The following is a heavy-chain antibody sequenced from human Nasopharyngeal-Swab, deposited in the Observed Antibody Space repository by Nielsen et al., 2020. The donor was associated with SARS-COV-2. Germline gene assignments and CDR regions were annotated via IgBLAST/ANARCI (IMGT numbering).Heavy chain of an antibody. CDR2: IYSGGST. Sequence: GGSLRLSCAASGFTVSSNYMSWVRQAPGKGLEWVSVIYSGGSTYYADSVKGRFTISRDNSKNTLYLQMNSLRAEETAVYYCAREGDLCSGGSCYWFYLFDPWGQGTLVTVSS. D-gene: IGHD2-15*01. J-gene: IGHJ5*02. CDR3: AREGDLCSGGSCYWFYLFDP. CDR1: GFTVSSNY. V-gene: IGHV3-53*01.